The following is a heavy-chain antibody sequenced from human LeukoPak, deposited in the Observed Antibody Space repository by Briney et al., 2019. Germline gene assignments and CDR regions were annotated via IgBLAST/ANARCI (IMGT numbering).Heavy chain of an antibody. D-gene: IGHD2-21*01. CDR1: GASVTSGSYY. Sequence: SQTLSLTCTVSGASVTSGSYYWSWIRQHPGKGLEWIGYIYYTGSTYYNPSLTSRLTISRDTSKNQFSLKLSSVTAADTAIYYCARAVVIPEFDSWGQGTLVTVSS. CDR3: ARAVVIPEFDS. CDR2: IYYTGST. V-gene: IGHV4-31*03. J-gene: IGHJ4*02.